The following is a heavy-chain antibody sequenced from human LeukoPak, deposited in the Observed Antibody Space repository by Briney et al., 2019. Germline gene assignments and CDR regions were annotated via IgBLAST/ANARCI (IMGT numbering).Heavy chain of an antibody. Sequence: SETLSLXCTVSGGSISSSSYYWGWIRQPPGKGLEWIGRIYYSGSTYYNPSLKSRVTMSVDTSKNQFSLKLNSVTAADTAVYYCASQDYSSGWYYFDYWGQGTLVTVSS. CDR2: IYYSGST. CDR1: GGSISSSSYY. J-gene: IGHJ4*02. CDR3: ASQDYSSGWYYFDY. V-gene: IGHV4-39*01. D-gene: IGHD6-19*01.